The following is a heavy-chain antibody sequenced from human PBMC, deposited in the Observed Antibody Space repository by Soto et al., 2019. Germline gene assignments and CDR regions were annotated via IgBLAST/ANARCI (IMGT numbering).Heavy chain of an antibody. D-gene: IGHD6-6*01. J-gene: IGHJ6*02. CDR3: GSSSSHGPGIKYYYYYGMDV. V-gene: IGHV1-69*13. Sequence: SVKVSCKASGGTFSSDAISWVRQAPGQGLEWMGGIIPIFGTANYAQKFQGRVTITADESTSTAYMELSSLRSEDTAAYYCGSSSSHGPGIKYYYYYGMDVWGQGTTVTVSS. CDR2: IIPIFGTA. CDR1: GGTFSSDA.